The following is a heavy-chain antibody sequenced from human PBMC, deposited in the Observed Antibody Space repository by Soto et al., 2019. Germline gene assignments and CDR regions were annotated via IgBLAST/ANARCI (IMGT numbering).Heavy chain of an antibody. CDR2: IWYDGSNK. J-gene: IGHJ6*02. D-gene: IGHD3-9*01. V-gene: IGHV3-33*01. Sequence: GGSLRLSCAASGFTFSSYGMHWVRQAPGKGLEWVAVIWYDGSNKYYADSVKGRFTISRDNSKNTLYLQMNSLRAEDTAVYYCARIKLELRYFDWLSTPRIATHYYYGMDLWGPGTTVTLFS. CDR1: GFTFSSYG. CDR3: ARIKLELRYFDWLSTPRIATHYYYGMDL.